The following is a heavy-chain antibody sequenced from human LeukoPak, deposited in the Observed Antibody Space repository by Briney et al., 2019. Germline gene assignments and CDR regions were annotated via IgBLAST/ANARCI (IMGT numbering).Heavy chain of an antibody. Sequence: GGSLRLSCAASGFTFSSYAMNWVRQAPGKGLEWVSAINDGGDYTDYADSVKGRFTISRDNSKNTLYLQMNSLRAEDTAVYYCAKDPPEIYWGQGTLVTVSS. V-gene: IGHV3-23*01. CDR3: AKDPPEIY. J-gene: IGHJ4*02. CDR2: INDGGDYT. CDR1: GFTFSSYA.